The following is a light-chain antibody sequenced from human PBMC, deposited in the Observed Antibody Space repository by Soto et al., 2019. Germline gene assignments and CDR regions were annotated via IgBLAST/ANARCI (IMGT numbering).Light chain of an antibody. Sequence: SALTQPPSASGTPGQSITISCAGSSSNIGSHYVYWYQHLPGTAPKLLIFRDGQRPSGVPDRFFGSKSGTSASLAISGLRSEDEAHYYCAVWDASLTGWVFGGGTKLTVL. V-gene: IGLV1-47*01. J-gene: IGLJ3*02. CDR1: SSNIGSHY. CDR3: AVWDASLTGWV. CDR2: RDG.